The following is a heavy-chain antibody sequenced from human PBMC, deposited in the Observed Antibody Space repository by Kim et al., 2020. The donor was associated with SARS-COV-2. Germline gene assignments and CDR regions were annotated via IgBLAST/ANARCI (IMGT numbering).Heavy chain of an antibody. CDR1: GFTFSSYA. D-gene: IGHD4-4*01. CDR3: ASAYGGNYEGAFDI. CDR2: ISYDGSNK. Sequence: GGSLRLSCAASGFTFSSYAMHWVRQAPGKGLEWVAVISYDGSNKYYADSVKGRFTISRDNSKNTLYLQMNSLRAEDTAVYYCASAYGGNYEGAFDIWGQGTMVTVSS. V-gene: IGHV3-30*04. J-gene: IGHJ3*02.